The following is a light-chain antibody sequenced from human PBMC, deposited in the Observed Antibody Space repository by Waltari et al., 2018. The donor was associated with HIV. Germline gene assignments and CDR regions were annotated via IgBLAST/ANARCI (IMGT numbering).Light chain of an antibody. Sequence: QSVLTQPPSASGTPGQRVTISCSGSSSNIGSNTVNWYQQLPGTAPKLLISSNNRRPPGVPDRFSGSKSGTSASLAISGLQSEDEADYYCAAWDDSLNGPWVFGGGTKLTVL. V-gene: IGLV1-44*01. CDR1: SSNIGSNT. CDR3: AAWDDSLNGPWV. CDR2: SNN. J-gene: IGLJ3*02.